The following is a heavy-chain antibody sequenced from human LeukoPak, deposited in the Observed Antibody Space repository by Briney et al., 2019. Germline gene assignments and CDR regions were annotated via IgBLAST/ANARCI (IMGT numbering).Heavy chain of an antibody. V-gene: IGHV4-34*01. CDR2: INHSGST. J-gene: IGHJ6*02. D-gene: IGHD2-21*02. Sequence: SETLSLTCAVYDGSFSGYYWSWIRQPPGKGLEWIGEINHSGSTNYNPSLKSRVTISVDTSKNQFSLKLSSVTAADTAVYYCARGFCGGDCYSRLYYYYYGMDVWGQGTTVTVSS. CDR3: ARGFCGGDCYSRLYYYYYGMDV. CDR1: DGSFSGYY.